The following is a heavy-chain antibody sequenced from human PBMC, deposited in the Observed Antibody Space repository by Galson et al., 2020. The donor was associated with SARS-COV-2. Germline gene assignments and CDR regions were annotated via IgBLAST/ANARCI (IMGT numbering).Heavy chain of an antibody. CDR3: AKDREDGYSSDLPSDAFDI. D-gene: IGHD6-19*01. Sequence: GGSLRLSCAASGFTFDDYAMHWVRQAPGKGLEWVSGISWNSGSIGYADSVKGRFTISRDNAKNSLYLQMNSLRAEDTALYYCAKDREDGYSSDLPSDAFDIWGQGTMVTVSS. CDR1: GFTFDDYA. V-gene: IGHV3-9*01. CDR2: ISWNSGSI. J-gene: IGHJ3*02.